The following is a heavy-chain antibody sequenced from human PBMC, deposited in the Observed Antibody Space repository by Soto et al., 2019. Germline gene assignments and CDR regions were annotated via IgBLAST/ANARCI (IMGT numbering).Heavy chain of an antibody. CDR1: GGSISSYY. Sequence: SETLSLTCTVSGGSISSYYWSWIRQPPGKGLEWIGYIYYSGSTNYNPSLKSRVTISVDTSKNQFSLKLSSVTAADTAVYYCARDTDTAMVHYFDYWGQGTLVTVSS. J-gene: IGHJ4*02. D-gene: IGHD5-18*01. V-gene: IGHV4-59*01. CDR2: IYYSGST. CDR3: ARDTDTAMVHYFDY.